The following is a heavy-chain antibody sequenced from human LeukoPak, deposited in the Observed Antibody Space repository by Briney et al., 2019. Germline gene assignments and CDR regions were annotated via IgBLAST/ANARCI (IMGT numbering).Heavy chain of an antibody. Sequence: PGGSLRLSCAASGFTFSSYAMHWVRQAPGKGLEWVAVISYDGSNKYYADSVKGRFTISRGNSKNTLYLQMNSLRAEDTAVYYCASRSVVGATDYWGQGTLVTVSS. D-gene: IGHD1-26*01. CDR1: GFTFSSYA. CDR2: ISYDGSNK. CDR3: ASRSVVGATDY. J-gene: IGHJ4*02. V-gene: IGHV3-30-3*01.